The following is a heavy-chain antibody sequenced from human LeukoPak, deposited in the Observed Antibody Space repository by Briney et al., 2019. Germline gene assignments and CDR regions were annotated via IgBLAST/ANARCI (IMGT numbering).Heavy chain of an antibody. D-gene: IGHD5-18*01. V-gene: IGHV3-30*02. CDR2: IRYDGNNK. J-gene: IGHJ4*02. CDR1: GFTLSSYG. CDR3: AKLLTGGYNSGQNDY. Sequence: GGSLRLSCAASGFTLSSYGMHWVRQAPGKGLEWVAFIRYDGNNKYYADSVKGRFTISRDNSKNTLYLQMNSLRAEDTAVYYCAKLLTGGYNSGQNDYWGQGILVTVSS.